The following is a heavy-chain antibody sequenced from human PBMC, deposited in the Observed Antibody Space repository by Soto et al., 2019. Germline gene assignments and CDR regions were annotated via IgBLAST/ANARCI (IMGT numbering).Heavy chain of an antibody. Sequence: SETLSLTCTVSGGSISAYYWNWIRQPPGKGLEWIGYIYYSGSTNYNPSLKSRVTISVDTSKNLFSLKLRSVIAADTAVYYCARAGPGTAMVSLGLWGQGTWGTASS. CDR3: ARAGPGTAMVSLGL. D-gene: IGHD5-18*01. J-gene: IGHJ4*02. CDR1: GGSISAYY. CDR2: IYYSGST. V-gene: IGHV4-59*01.